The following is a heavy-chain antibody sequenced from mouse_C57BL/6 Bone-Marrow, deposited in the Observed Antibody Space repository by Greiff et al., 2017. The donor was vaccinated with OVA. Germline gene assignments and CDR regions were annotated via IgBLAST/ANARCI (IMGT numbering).Heavy chain of an antibody. CDR3: ARLGYYDYDATWFAY. V-gene: IGHV1-69*01. Sequence: QVQLQQPGAELVMPGASVKLSCKASGYTFTSYWMHWVKQRPGQGLEWIGEIDPSDSYTNYNQKFKGKSTLTVDKSSSTAYMQLSSLTSEDSAVYYCARLGYYDYDATWFAYWGQGTLVTVSA. CDR1: GYTFTSYW. CDR2: IDPSDSYT. J-gene: IGHJ3*01. D-gene: IGHD2-4*01.